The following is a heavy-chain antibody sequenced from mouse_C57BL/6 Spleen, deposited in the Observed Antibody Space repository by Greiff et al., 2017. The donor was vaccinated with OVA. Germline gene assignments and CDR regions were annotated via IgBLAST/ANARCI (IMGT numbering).Heavy chain of an antibody. CDR3: ARGGYYSNYVDY. V-gene: IGHV5-17*01. CDR1: GFTFSDYG. J-gene: IGHJ2*01. D-gene: IGHD2-5*01. CDR2: ISSGSSTI. Sequence: EVKVEESGGGLVKPGGSLKLFCAASGFTFSDYGMHWVRQAPEKGLEWVAYISSGSSTIYYADKVKGRFTIPRDNAKNTLFLQMTSLRSEDTAMYYCARGGYYSNYVDYWGQGTTLTVSS.